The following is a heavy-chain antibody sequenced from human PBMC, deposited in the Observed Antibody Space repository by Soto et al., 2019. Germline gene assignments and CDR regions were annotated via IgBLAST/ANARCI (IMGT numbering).Heavy chain of an antibody. CDR2: IHYSGST. V-gene: IGHV4-59*01. J-gene: IGHJ4*02. D-gene: IGHD2-21*01. Sequence: SETLSLTCTVSGGSISTYYWNWIRQPPGKGLEWIGYIHYSGSTSYDPSLKSRVTISVDTSKNQFSLKLSSVTAADTAVYHCARDSTWGLGFFDYWGQGTLVTVSS. CDR3: ARDSTWGLGFFDY. CDR1: GGSISTYY.